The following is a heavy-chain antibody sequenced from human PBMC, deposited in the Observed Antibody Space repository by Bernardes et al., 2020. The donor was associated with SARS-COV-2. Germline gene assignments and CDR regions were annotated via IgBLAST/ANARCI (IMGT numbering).Heavy chain of an antibody. CDR3: AKTDTAMVTTFNFDY. V-gene: IGHV3-33*06. CDR2: IWYDGSNK. CDR1: GFTFSSYG. D-gene: IGHD5-18*01. Sequence: LKFSCAASGFTFSSYGMHWVRQAPGKGLEWVAVIWYDGSNKYYADSVKGRFTISRDNSKNTLYLQMNSLRAEDTAVYYCAKTDTAMVTTFNFDYWGQGTLVTVSS. J-gene: IGHJ4*02.